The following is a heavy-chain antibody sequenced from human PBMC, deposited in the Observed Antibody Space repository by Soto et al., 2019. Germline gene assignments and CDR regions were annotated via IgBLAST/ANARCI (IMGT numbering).Heavy chain of an antibody. Sequence: GSLRLSCAASGFTFSSYGMHWVRQAPGKGLEWVAVIWYDGSNKYYADSVKGRFTISRDNSKNTLCLQMNSLRAEDTAVYYCARDRYSSGWYDLDYWGQGTLVTVSS. V-gene: IGHV3-33*01. J-gene: IGHJ4*02. D-gene: IGHD6-19*01. CDR1: GFTFSSYG. CDR3: ARDRYSSGWYDLDY. CDR2: IWYDGSNK.